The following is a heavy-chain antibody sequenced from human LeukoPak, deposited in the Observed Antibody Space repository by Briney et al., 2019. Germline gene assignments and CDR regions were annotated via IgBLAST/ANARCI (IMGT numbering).Heavy chain of an antibody. CDR2: VSDSGDNT. CDR3: AKDEDARPMYFQD. V-gene: IGHV3-23*01. D-gene: IGHD3-10*02. CDR1: GFTFGMYA. J-gene: IGHJ1*01. Sequence: PGGSLRLSCAASGFTFGMYAMIWVRQAPGKGLEWVSGVSDSGDNTYYAGSVKGRFTVSRDNSKNTLYLQMNTLRAEDTAVYYCAKDEDARPMYFQDWGQGTLVTVSS.